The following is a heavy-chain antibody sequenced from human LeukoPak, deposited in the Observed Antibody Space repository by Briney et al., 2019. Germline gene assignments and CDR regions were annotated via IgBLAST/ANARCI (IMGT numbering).Heavy chain of an antibody. J-gene: IGHJ3*02. CDR2: INHSGST. D-gene: IGHD2-2*01. CDR3: ARGHCSSTSCLDAFDI. V-gene: IGHV4-34*01. CDR1: GGSFGGYY. Sequence: SETLSLTCAVYGGSFGGYYWTWIRQPPGKGLEWIGEINHSGSTNYNPSLKSRVTISVDTSKNQFSLKLSSVTAADTAVYYCARGHCSSTSCLDAFDIWGQGAMVTVSS.